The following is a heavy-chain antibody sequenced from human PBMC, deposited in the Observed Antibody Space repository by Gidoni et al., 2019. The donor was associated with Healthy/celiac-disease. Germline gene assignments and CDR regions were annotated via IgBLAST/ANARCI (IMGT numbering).Heavy chain of an antibody. D-gene: IGHD6-19*01. CDR2: ITPADSNT. J-gene: IGHJ4*02. Sequence: EVQLLQSGAEVKKPGESLKISCKGARYSFSKYWIGWVRDMPGKGMEWMGIITPADSNTRYSPSFQGRVTLSADKSSSTAYLQLSSLKASDTAIYYCAVAVAGTYFDYRGQGTLVTVSS. CDR3: AVAVAGTYFDY. V-gene: IGHV5-51*01. CDR1: RYSFSKYW.